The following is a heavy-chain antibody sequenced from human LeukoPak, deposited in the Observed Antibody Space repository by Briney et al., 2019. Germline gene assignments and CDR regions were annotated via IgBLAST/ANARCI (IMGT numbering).Heavy chain of an antibody. Sequence: GGSLRLSCAASGFTFNYYSMTWVRQAPGKGLEWVSYIGSDSDTLFYADSVMGRFTISRDNGQNSLYLQMNSLRAEDTAVYFCARDKVRVGVGAFDYWGQGTLVTVSS. CDR1: GFTFNYYS. D-gene: IGHD3-3*01. V-gene: IGHV3-48*01. CDR3: ARDKVRVGVGAFDY. CDR2: IGSDSDTL. J-gene: IGHJ4*02.